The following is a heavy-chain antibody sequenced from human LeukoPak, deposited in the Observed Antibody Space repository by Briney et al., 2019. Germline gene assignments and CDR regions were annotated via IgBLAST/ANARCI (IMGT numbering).Heavy chain of an antibody. V-gene: IGHV1-46*01. Sequence: ASVKVSCKASGYTFTNYYIHWVRQAPGQGLEWMGMINPSGGNTNYAQKLQGRVTMTTDTSTSTAYMELRSLRSDDTAVYYCAREYCSGGSCYSGQFDYWGQGTLVTVSS. D-gene: IGHD2-15*01. CDR2: INPSGGNT. CDR3: AREYCSGGSCYSGQFDY. CDR1: GYTFTNYY. J-gene: IGHJ4*02.